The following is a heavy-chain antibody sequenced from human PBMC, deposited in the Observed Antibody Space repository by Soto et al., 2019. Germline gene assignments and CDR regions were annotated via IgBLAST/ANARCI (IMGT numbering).Heavy chain of an antibody. D-gene: IGHD3-3*01. Sequence: SETLSLTCTVSGGSISSYYWSWIRQPPGKGLEWIGYIYYSGSTNYNPSLKSRVTISVDTSKNQFSLQLSSVTAADTAVYYCARGGTKYYDFWSGYPTIDYWGQGTLVTVSS. CDR3: ARGGTKYYDFWSGYPTIDY. V-gene: IGHV4-59*01. CDR1: GGSISSYY. CDR2: IYYSGST. J-gene: IGHJ4*02.